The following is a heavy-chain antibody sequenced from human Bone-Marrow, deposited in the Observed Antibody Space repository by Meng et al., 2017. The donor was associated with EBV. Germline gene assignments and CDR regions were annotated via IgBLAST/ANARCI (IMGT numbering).Heavy chain of an antibody. D-gene: IGHD3-16*01. Sequence: RLKEPGPGLVNPSGALSPTWAVPGGSIRSSNWWSWVRQPPGKGLEWIGEIYHSGSTSYNPSLESRVTISVDKSKNQVSLKLSSVTAADTAVYYCAQRERWGLDPWGQGTLVTVSS. CDR3: AQRERWGLDP. V-gene: IGHV4-4*02. J-gene: IGHJ5*02. CDR1: GGSIRSSNW. CDR2: IYHSGST.